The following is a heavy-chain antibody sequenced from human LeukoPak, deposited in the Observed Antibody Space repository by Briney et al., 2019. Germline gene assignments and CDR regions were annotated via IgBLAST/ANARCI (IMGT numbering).Heavy chain of an antibody. Sequence: ASVKVSRKASGYTFTDYYMHWVRPAPGQGLEWMGWINPNSGGTNYAQKFQGRVTMARDTSISTAYMELFSLRSDDTAVYYCARDRTSLSRIRSYYYYMDVWGKGTTVTVSS. CDR2: INPNSGGT. D-gene: IGHD3/OR15-3a*01. V-gene: IGHV1-2*02. CDR1: GYTFTDYY. J-gene: IGHJ6*03. CDR3: ARDRTSLSRIRSYYYYMDV.